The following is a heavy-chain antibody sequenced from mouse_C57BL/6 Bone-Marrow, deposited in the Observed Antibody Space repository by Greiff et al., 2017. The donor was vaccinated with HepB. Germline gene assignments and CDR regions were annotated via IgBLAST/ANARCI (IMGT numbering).Heavy chain of an antibody. D-gene: IGHD1-1*01. Sequence: QVQLQQPGAEFVKPGASVKLSCKASGYTFTSYWMQWVKQRPGQGLEWIGEIDPADSYINYNQKFKGKATLTVDTSSSTAYMQLSSLTSADSAVYYCARLASLHSGFAYWGQGTLVTVSA. CDR1: GYTFTSYW. J-gene: IGHJ3*01. CDR3: ARLASLHSGFAY. CDR2: IDPADSYI. V-gene: IGHV1-50*01.